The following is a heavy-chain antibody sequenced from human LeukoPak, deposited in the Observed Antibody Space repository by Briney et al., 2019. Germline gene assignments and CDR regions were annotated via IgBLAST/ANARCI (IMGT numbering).Heavy chain of an antibody. CDR2: IWYDGSNK. CDR1: GFTFSSYG. CDR3: ARGLPTDY. J-gene: IGHJ4*02. V-gene: IGHV3-33*01. Sequence: GGSLRLSCAASGFTFSSYGMHWVRQAPGKGLEWLAVIWYDGSNKYYADSVKGRFTISRDNSKNTLYLQMNSLRAEDTAVYYCARGLPTDYWGQGTLVTVSS.